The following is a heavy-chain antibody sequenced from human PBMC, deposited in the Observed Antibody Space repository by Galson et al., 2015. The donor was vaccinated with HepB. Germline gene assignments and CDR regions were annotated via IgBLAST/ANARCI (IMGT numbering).Heavy chain of an antibody. CDR1: GYTLTELS. V-gene: IGHV1-24*01. CDR2: FDPEDGET. CDR3: ATGDGEPHNWFDP. D-gene: IGHD3-10*01. J-gene: IGHJ5*02. Sequence: SVKVSCKVSGYTLTELSMHWVRQAPGKGLEWMGGFDPEDGETIYAQKFQGRVTMTEDTSTDTAYMELSSLRSEDTAVYYCATGDGEPHNWFDPWGQGTLVTVSS.